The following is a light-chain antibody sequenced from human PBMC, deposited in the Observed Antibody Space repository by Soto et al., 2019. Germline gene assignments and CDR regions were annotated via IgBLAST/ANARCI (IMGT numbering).Light chain of an antibody. CDR1: QSISNY. J-gene: IGKJ2*01. CDR2: AAS. CDR3: QQSYSTPYT. V-gene: IGKV1-39*01. Sequence: DIQMTQSPSSLSASVGDRVTITCRASQSISNYLNWYQQKPGKAPKLLIYAASSLQSGVPSRVSGSGSGTDFTLTISSLQTEDVATYSCQQSYSTPYTFGHRTKLEIK.